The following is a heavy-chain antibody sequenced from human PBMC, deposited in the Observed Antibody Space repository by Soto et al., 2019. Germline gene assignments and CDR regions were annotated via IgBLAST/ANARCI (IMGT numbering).Heavy chain of an antibody. V-gene: IGHV4-39*07. CDR1: GGSISSSSYY. CDR2: IYYSGST. Sequence: PSETLSLTCTVSGGSISSSSYYWGWIRQPPGKGLEWIGSIYYSGSTYYNPSLKSRVTISVDTSKNQFSLKLSSVTAADTAVYYFARTPYGPWSSGWYIGPEAFDIWGQGTMVTVSS. D-gene: IGHD6-19*01. CDR3: ARTPYGPWSSGWYIGPEAFDI. J-gene: IGHJ3*02.